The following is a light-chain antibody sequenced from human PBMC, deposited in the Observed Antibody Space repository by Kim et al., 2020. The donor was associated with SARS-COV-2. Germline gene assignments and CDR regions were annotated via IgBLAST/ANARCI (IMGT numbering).Light chain of an antibody. V-gene: IGKV3-15*01. Sequence: VCPRERVTRSCRASQRVSSNLAWYQQKPGQAPRVRIYGTSSRATGIPARFSGSRSGTEFTLTISSLQSEDFAVYLCQQYDTWLITFGQGTRLEIK. CDR3: QQYDTWLIT. J-gene: IGKJ5*01. CDR2: GTS. CDR1: QRVSSN.